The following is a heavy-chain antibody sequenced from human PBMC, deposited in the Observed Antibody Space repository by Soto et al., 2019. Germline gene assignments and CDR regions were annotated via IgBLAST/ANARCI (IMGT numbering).Heavy chain of an antibody. D-gene: IGHD3-9*01. CDR2: ISFDGNII. CDR3: ARTFDTITYYFDY. CDR1: EFTFSSFA. V-gene: IGHV3-30-3*01. Sequence: QVHLVESGGGVGQPGGSRRLSFEASEFTFSSFAMHGSRQAPGKGLKWVEVISFDGNIIHYADPVKGRFIISRDNSKNTLYLQMHSLSGEDTAVYYCARTFDTITYYFDYWGQGTLVTVSS. J-gene: IGHJ4*02.